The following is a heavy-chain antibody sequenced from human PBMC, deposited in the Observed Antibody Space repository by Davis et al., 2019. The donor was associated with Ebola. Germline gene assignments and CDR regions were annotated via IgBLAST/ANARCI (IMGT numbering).Heavy chain of an antibody. V-gene: IGHV4-39*07. CDR1: GGSISSGTYY. CDR2: IYYNGRP. Sequence: SETLSLTCSVSGGSISSGTYYWGWVRQPPGKGLEWIGAIYYNGRPYYKSSLEGRVTISLDTSKNQFSLKLRSVTAADMAVYFCARLSGLFSSSSGALYFDLWGRGTLVSVAS. D-gene: IGHD6-6*01. CDR3: ARLSGLFSSSSGALYFDL. J-gene: IGHJ2*01.